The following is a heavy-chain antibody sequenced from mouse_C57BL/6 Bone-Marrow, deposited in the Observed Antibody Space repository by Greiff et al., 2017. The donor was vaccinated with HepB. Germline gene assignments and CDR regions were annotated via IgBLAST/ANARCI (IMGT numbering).Heavy chain of an antibody. Sequence: EVQGVESGAELVKPGASVKLSCTASGFNIKDYYMHWVKQRTEQGLEWIGRIDPEDGETKYAPKFQGKATITADTSSNTAYLQLSSLTSEDTAVYYCARTTVVVYYFDYWGQGTTLTVSS. V-gene: IGHV14-2*01. CDR2: IDPEDGET. CDR3: ARTTVVVYYFDY. J-gene: IGHJ2*01. CDR1: GFNIKDYY. D-gene: IGHD1-1*01.